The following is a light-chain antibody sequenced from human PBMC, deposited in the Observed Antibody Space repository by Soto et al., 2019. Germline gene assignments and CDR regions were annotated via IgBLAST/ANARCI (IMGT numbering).Light chain of an antibody. Sequence: DIVLTQSALSLPVTPGGPACISCRSSQSLLQSNGHNYLEWYLQKTGQSPQLLIYLGFNRASGVPDRFSGSGSGTDFTLKISTVEAEDVGIYYCMQSAQTPRTFGQVTKVAIK. V-gene: IGKV2-28*01. CDR3: MQSAQTPRT. CDR2: LGF. CDR1: QSLLQSNGHNY. J-gene: IGKJ1*01.